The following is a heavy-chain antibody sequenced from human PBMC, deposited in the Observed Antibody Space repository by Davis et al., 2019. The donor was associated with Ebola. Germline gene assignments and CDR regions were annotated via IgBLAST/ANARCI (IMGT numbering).Heavy chain of an antibody. CDR1: GFIFSSYV. Sequence: GESLKISCAASGFIFSSYVMSWVRQAPGKGLEWVSTLGLSADTYYADSVKGRFTISRDNAKNSLYLQMNSLRAEDTAVYYCARDSWSGPLDYYGMDVWGQGTTVTVSS. V-gene: IGHV3-21*01. CDR3: ARDSWSGPLDYYGMDV. CDR2: LGLSADT. J-gene: IGHJ6*02. D-gene: IGHD3-3*01.